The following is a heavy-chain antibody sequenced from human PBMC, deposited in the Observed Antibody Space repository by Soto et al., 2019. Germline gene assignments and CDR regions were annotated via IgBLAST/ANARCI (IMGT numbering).Heavy chain of an antibody. D-gene: IGHD3-22*01. CDR3: AREDSITMIVVVTPGAFDI. Sequence: ASVKVSCKASGYTFTSYGISWVRQAPGQGLEWMGWISAYNGNTNYAQKLQGRVTMTTDTSTSTAYMELRSLRSDDTAVYYCAREDSITMIVVVTPGAFDIWGQGTMVTVSS. V-gene: IGHV1-18*01. CDR1: GYTFTSYG. J-gene: IGHJ3*02. CDR2: ISAYNGNT.